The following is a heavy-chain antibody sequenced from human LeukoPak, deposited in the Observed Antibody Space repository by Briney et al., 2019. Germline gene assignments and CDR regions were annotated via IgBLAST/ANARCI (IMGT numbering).Heavy chain of an antibody. CDR3: ARDKGNWEHY. D-gene: IGHD7-27*01. Sequence: GRSLRLSCAASGFTFSSYSMNWVRQAPGKGLEWVSSISSSSSYIYYADSVKGRFTISRDNAKNSLYLQMNSLRAEDTAVYYCARDKGNWEHYWGQGTLVTVSS. J-gene: IGHJ4*02. CDR2: ISSSSSYI. CDR1: GFTFSSYS. V-gene: IGHV3-21*01.